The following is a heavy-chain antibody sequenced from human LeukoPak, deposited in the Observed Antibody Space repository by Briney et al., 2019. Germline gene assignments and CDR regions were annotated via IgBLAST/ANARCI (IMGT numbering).Heavy chain of an antibody. J-gene: IGHJ5*02. CDR2: SYYSGST. CDR3: ARDMYGSGNFLPESP. D-gene: IGHD3-10*01. V-gene: IGHV4-61*01. CDR1: GVSVSRGSYY. Sequence: SETLSLTCSVSGVSVSRGSYYWTWIRQPPGKGLVWIGNSYYSGSTNYNPSPKSRVTISVGTSNNQFSLKLSSVTAADTAVYYCARDMYGSGNFLPESPWGQGTLVTVSS.